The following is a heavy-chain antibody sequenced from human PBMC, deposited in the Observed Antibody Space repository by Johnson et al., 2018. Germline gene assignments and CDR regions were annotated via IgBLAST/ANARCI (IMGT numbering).Heavy chain of an antibody. D-gene: IGHD2-15*01. J-gene: IGHJ6*02. V-gene: IGHV1-8*01. CDR1: GYTFTSYD. CDR3: ARLGGGVVAARQTQYYDGMDV. CDR2: MNPNSGNT. Sequence: QVQLVESGAEVKKPGASVKVSCKASGYTFTSYDINWVRQATGQGLEWMGWMNPNSGNTGYAQKFQGRVTMTRNTSISTAYMELSSLRSEDTAVYYCARLGGGVVAARQTQYYDGMDVWGQWTTVTVSS.